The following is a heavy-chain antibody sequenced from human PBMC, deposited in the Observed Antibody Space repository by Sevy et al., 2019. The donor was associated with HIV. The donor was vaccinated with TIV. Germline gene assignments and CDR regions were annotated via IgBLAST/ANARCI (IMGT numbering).Heavy chain of an antibody. CDR2: ISSRSSHI. CDR1: GFTFSTYS. CDR3: TRARGGVAASGDY. J-gene: IGHJ4*02. V-gene: IGHV3-21*06. D-gene: IGHD6-13*01. Sequence: GGSLRLSCAASGFTFSTYSMNWVRQAPGKGLEWVSSISSRSSHIYYADSVKGRFTVSRDNAKNSVYLQMNSLRAEDKEMYYCTRARGGVAASGDYWGQGTLVTVSS.